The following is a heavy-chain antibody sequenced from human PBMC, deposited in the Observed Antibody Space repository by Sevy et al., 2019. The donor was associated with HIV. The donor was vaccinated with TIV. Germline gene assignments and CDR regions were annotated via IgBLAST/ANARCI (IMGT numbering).Heavy chain of an antibody. Sequence: GGSLRLSCAASGFIFSNYAIHWVRRAPGKGLEWVAVISYDGSNKHYAASVKGRFTISRDNSRKTLFLQMNSLRLDDTAVYYCARDPTFSCDTRAYYPFDSWGQGTLVTVSS. CDR3: ARDPTFSCDTRAYYPFDS. V-gene: IGHV3-30*04. D-gene: IGHD3-22*01. J-gene: IGHJ4*02. CDR2: ISYDGSNK. CDR1: GFIFSNYA.